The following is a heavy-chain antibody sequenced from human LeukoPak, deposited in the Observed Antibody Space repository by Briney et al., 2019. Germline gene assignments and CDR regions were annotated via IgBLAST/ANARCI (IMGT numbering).Heavy chain of an antibody. J-gene: IGHJ4*02. Sequence: GGSLRLSCAASGFTFSDYYMSWIRQAPGKGLEGVSYISSSGSTIYYADSVKGRFTISRDNAKNSLYLQMNSLRAEDTAVYYCARDTEQQLYYFDYWGQGTLVTVSS. V-gene: IGHV3-11*01. CDR3: ARDTEQQLYYFDY. CDR2: ISSSGSTI. D-gene: IGHD6-13*01. CDR1: GFTFSDYY.